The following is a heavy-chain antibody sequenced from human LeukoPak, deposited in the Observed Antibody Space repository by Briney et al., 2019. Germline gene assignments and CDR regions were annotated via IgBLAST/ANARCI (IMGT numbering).Heavy chain of an antibody. J-gene: IGHJ6*02. CDR3: ARVGGTNYYYYGMDV. V-gene: IGHV4-59*01. D-gene: IGHD1-26*01. Sequence: SETLSLTCTVSGGSISNYYWSWLRQPPGKGLEWIGYIYYSGSTNYNPSLKSRVTISVDTSKNQFSLKLSSVTAADTAVYYCARVGGTNYYYYGMDVWGQGTTVTVSS. CDR2: IYYSGST. CDR1: GGSISNYY.